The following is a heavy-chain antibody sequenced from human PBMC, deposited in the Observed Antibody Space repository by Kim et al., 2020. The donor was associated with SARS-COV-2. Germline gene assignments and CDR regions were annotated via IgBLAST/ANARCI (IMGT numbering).Heavy chain of an antibody. V-gene: IGHV3-11*03. J-gene: IGHJ5*01. CDR2: ITTDSSYS. Sequence: GGSLRLSCSASGFNFSDAYMGWIRQAPGKGLEWLAYITTDSSYSPYSDSAKGRFTVSRDNAKNSLFLQMDRLRAEDSAVYYCASMNTSRLLYGTQIDAWG. D-gene: IGHD2-21*01. CDR3: ASMNTSRLLYGTQIDA. CDR1: GFNFSDAY.